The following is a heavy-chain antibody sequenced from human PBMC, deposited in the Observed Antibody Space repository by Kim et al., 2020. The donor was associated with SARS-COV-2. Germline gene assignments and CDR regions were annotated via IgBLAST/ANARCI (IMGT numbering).Heavy chain of an antibody. D-gene: IGHD6-19*01. CDR2: IYYSGST. V-gene: IGHV4-31*03. Sequence: SETLSLTCTVSGGSISSGGYYWSWIRQHPGKGLEWIGYIYYSGSTYYNPSLKSRVTISVDTSKNQFSLKLSSVTAADTAVYYCARSTSGGWYVGYWGQGTLVTVSS. J-gene: IGHJ4*02. CDR3: ARSTSGGWYVGY. CDR1: GGSISSGGYY.